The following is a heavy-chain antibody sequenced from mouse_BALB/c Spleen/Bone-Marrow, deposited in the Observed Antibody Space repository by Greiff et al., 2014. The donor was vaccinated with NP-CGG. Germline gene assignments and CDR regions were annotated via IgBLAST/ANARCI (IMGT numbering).Heavy chain of an antibody. D-gene: IGHD2-1*01. Sequence: VQLQESGAELVRPGTSVKMSCKAAGYSFTNFWIGWVKQRPGHGLEWIGDIYPKNDDANYNEKFKDRATLTVDTSSSTAYMRLSGLTSEDSAIYYCTRHYGNYDYWGQGSTLTVSS. J-gene: IGHJ2*01. CDR1: GYSFTNFW. CDR3: TRHYGNYDY. CDR2: IYPKNDDA. V-gene: IGHV1-63*02.